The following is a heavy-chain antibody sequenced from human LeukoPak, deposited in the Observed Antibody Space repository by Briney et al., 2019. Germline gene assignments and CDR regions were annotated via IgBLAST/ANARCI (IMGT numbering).Heavy chain of an antibody. CDR3: AKGVRYYDSSGEDAFDI. CDR2: ISGSGGRT. Sequence: GGSLRLSCAASGFTFSSYAMTWVRQAPGKGLEWVSVISGSGGRTFNADSVKGRFTISRDNAKNSLYLQMNSLRAEDTALYYCAKGVRYYDSSGEDAFDIWGQGTMDTVSS. J-gene: IGHJ3*02. CDR1: GFTFSSYA. V-gene: IGHV3-23*01. D-gene: IGHD3-22*01.